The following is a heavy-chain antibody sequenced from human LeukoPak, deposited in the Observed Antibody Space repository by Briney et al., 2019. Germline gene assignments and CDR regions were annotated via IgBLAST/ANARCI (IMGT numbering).Heavy chain of an antibody. D-gene: IGHD6-19*01. CDR1: GFTFSSYW. CDR2: INSDGSST. V-gene: IGHV3-74*01. CDR3: ARERASWEQWLVRRDAFDI. J-gene: IGHJ3*02. Sequence: GGSLRLSCAASGFTFSSYWMHWVRQAPGKGLVWVSRINSDGSSTSYADSVKGRFTIPRDNAKNTLYLQMNSLRAEDTAVYYCARERASWEQWLVRRDAFDIWGQGTKVTVSS.